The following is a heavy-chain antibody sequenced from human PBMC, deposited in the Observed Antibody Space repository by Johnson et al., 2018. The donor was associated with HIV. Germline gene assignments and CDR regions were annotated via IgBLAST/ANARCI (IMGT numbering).Heavy chain of an antibody. CDR3: VRLMTCESTAAFDI. D-gene: IGHD5/OR15-5a*01. J-gene: IGHJ3*02. CDR1: GFTFSSYA. V-gene: IGHV3-23*04. Sequence: MLLVESGGGVVRRGGSLRLSCAASGFTFSSYAMSWVRQAPGKGLEWVSAISGSGGSTYYADSVKGRFTISRDNSKNTLYLQMNSLRAEDTAVYYCVRLMTCESTAAFDIWRQGTMVTVSS. CDR2: ISGSGGST.